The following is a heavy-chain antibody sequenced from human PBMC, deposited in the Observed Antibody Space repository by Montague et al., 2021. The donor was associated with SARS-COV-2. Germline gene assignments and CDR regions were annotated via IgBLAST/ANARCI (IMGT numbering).Heavy chain of an antibody. CDR1: GGSISSGGYY. J-gene: IGHJ4*02. D-gene: IGHD3-3*01. Sequence: TLSLTCTVSGGSISSGGYYWSWIRQHPEKGLEWIGYIYYSGSTYYNPSLKSRVTISVDTSKNQFSLKLSSVTAADTAVYYCARVRGLTIFGVVSPFDYWGQGTLVTVSS. CDR2: IYYSGST. V-gene: IGHV4-31*03. CDR3: ARVRGLTIFGVVSPFDY.